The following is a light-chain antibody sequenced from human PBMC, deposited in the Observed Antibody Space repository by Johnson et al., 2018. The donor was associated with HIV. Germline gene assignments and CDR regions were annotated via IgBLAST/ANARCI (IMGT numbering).Light chain of an antibody. J-gene: IGLJ1*01. CDR2: ENS. V-gene: IGLV1-51*02. CDR1: SSNIGNNY. CDR3: GTWDSSLSPGGV. Sequence: QSVLTQPPSVSAAPGQKVTISCSGSSSNIGNNYVSWYQQLPGTAPKLLIYENSKRPSGIPDRFSGSKSGTSATLGITGLQTGDEADYYCGTWDSSLSPGGVFGTGTKVTV.